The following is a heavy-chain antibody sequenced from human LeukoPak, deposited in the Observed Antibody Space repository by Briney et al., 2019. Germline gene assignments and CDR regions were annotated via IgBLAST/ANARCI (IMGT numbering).Heavy chain of an antibody. CDR3: ARHGPYLGRLGWFDP. CDR2: IYYSGSA. D-gene: IGHD1-26*01. CDR1: GGSVSSGSYY. Sequence: SETLSLTCTVSGGSVSSGSYYWSWIRQPPGKGLEWIGYIYYSGSANYNPSLKSRVTISVDMSKNQFSLILSSVTAADTAVYYCARHGPYLGRLGWFDPWGQGTLVTVSS. V-gene: IGHV4-61*01. J-gene: IGHJ5*02.